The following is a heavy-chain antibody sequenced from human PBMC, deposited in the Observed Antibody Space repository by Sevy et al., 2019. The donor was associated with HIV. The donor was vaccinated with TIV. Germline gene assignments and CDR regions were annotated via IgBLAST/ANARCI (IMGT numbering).Heavy chain of an antibody. V-gene: IGHV3-23*01. D-gene: IGHD3-10*01. CDR1: GFSFTTYA. Sequence: GGSLRLSCAASGFSFTTYAMSWVRQAPGKGLEWVSSITGSGGTIYYADSVKGRFTISRDNSKNTLYLQMISLRAEDTAVYYCAKDRVSGTYYTGDFDYWGQGTLVTVSS. CDR3: AKDRVSGTYYTGDFDY. CDR2: ITGSGGTI. J-gene: IGHJ4*02.